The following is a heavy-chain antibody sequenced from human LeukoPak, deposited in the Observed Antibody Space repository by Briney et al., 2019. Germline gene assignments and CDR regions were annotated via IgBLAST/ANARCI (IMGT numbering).Heavy chain of an antibody. CDR2: INSDGSST. D-gene: IGHD3-22*01. J-gene: IGHJ4*02. Sequence: QPGGSLRLSCAASGFTFSSHWMHWVRQAPGKGLVWVSRINSDGSSTIYADSVKGRFTISRDNAKNTLYLQMNSLRAEDTAVYYCASGGYYYDNSGYDYWGQGTLVTVSS. CDR3: ASGGYYYDNSGYDY. CDR1: GFTFSSHW. V-gene: IGHV3-74*01.